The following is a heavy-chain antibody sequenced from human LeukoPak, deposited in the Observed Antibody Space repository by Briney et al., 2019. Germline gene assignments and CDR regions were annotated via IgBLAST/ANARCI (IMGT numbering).Heavy chain of an antibody. CDR2: ISYDGSNK. CDR3: AKEKFVNSSGPKLNWFDP. CDR1: GFTFNNYG. Sequence: GGSLRLSCAASGFTFNNYGMHWVRQAPGKGLEWVAVISYDGSNKYYADSVKGRFTISRDNSKNTLYLQMNSLRAEDTAVYYCAKEKFVNSSGPKLNWFDPWGQGTLVTVSS. J-gene: IGHJ5*02. V-gene: IGHV3-30*18. D-gene: IGHD3-22*01.